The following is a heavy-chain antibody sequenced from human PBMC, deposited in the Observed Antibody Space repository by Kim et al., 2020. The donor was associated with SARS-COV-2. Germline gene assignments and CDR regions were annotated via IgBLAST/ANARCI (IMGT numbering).Heavy chain of an antibody. Sequence: GGSLRLSCAASGFTFSSYWMSWVRQAPGKGLAWVANIKQDGSEKYYVDSVKGRFTISRDNAKNSLYLQMNSLRAEDTAVYYCARDGGIAVAGTRVGYYYYYGMDVWGQGTTVTVSS. V-gene: IGHV3-7*01. J-gene: IGHJ6*02. CDR3: ARDGGIAVAGTRVGYYYYYGMDV. D-gene: IGHD6-19*01. CDR2: IKQDGSEK. CDR1: GFTFSSYW.